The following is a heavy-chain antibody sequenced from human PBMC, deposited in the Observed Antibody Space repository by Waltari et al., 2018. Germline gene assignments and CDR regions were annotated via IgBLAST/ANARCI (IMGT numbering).Heavy chain of an antibody. V-gene: IGHV3-48*04. J-gene: IGHJ6*02. CDR3: ARSYCSGGSCFYGMDV. CDR2: ISSSSSTI. Sequence: EVQLVESGGGLVQPGGSLRLSCAASGFTFSSYSMNWVRQAPGKGLEWVSYISSSSSTIYYADSVKGRFTISRDNAKNSLYLQMNSLRAEDTAVYYCARSYCSGGSCFYGMDVWGQGTTVTVSS. CDR1: GFTFSSYS. D-gene: IGHD2-15*01.